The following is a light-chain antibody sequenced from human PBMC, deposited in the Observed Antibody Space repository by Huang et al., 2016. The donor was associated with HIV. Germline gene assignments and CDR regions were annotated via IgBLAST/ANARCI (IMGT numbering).Light chain of an antibody. J-gene: IGKJ4*01. Sequence: EIVLTQSPATLSLSPGERSTLPCRASQSITNYLAWYQHKPGQAPRLLIYDSSTRATGIPGRFSGSGSGTDFTLTISSLEPEDFAVYYCQQRRNWLTFGGGTKVEIK. CDR1: QSITNY. CDR3: QQRRNWLT. V-gene: IGKV3-11*01. CDR2: DSS.